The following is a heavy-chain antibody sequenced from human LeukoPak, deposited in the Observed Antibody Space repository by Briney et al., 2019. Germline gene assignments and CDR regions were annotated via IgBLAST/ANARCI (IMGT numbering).Heavy chain of an antibody. V-gene: IGHV4-39*01. CDR2: IYYSWRT. D-gene: IGHD3-22*01. J-gene: IGHJ1*01. CDR1: GDSVSRSDSY. CDR3: ARRRYYDGSGYLE. Sequence: SETLSLTCSVSGDSVSRSDSYWDWIRQPPGKGLEWFGTIYYSWRTYYSPSLKSRVTMSVDPSNNQFSLNLRSVTAADTAVYYCARRRYYDGSGYLEWGQGTLLSVSS.